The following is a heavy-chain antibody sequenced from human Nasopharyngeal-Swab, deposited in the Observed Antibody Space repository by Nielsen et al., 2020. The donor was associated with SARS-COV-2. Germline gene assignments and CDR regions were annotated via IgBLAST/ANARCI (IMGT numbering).Heavy chain of an antibody. Sequence: GGSLRLSCAASGFTSSSYGMNWVRQAPGKGLEWVSYISSSGSTIYYADSVKGRFTISRDNAKNSLYLQMKSLRAEDTAVYYCARDWDGPDYWGQGTLVTVSS. D-gene: IGHD1-26*01. J-gene: IGHJ4*02. CDR3: ARDWDGPDY. V-gene: IGHV3-48*03. CDR2: ISSSGSTI. CDR1: GFTSSSYG.